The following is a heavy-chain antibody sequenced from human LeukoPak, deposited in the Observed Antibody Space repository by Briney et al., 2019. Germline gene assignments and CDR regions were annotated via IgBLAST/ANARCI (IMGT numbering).Heavy chain of an antibody. Sequence: PGGSLRLSCAASGFTFSNYYVHWVRQPPGRGLVWVSRINSDGRDRGYVDSVKGRFTISRDNSKNTLYLQMNSLRAEDTAVYYCARARSSYGYGDAFDIWGQGTMVTVSS. CDR3: ARARSSYGYGDAFDI. J-gene: IGHJ3*02. CDR2: INSDGRDR. CDR1: GFTFSNYY. D-gene: IGHD5-18*01. V-gene: IGHV3-74*01.